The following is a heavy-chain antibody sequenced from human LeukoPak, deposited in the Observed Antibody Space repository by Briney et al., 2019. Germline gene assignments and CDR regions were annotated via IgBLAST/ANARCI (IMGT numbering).Heavy chain of an antibody. CDR2: IYSSGST. Sequence: KPSETLSLTCTVSGGSISSYYWSWIRQPPGKGLKWIGYIYSSGSTNYNPSLKSRITISVDTSKNQFSLKLSSVTAADTAVYYCARFAYCGGHCWYYFDYWGQGSLVTVSS. CDR1: GGSISSYY. CDR3: ARFAYCGGHCWYYFDY. J-gene: IGHJ4*02. V-gene: IGHV4-59*01. D-gene: IGHD2-21*02.